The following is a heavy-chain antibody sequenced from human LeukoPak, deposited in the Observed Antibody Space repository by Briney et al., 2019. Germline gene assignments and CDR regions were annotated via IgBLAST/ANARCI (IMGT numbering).Heavy chain of an antibody. CDR3: ARRRQVTSYSPYAFDI. Sequence: PSETLSLTCTVSGGSISSSSYYWGWIRQPPGKGLEWIGSIYYSGSTYYNPSLKSRVTISVDTSKNQLSLRLASVTAADTAVYYCARRRQVTSYSPYAFDIWGQGTMVTVSS. D-gene: IGHD2-15*01. J-gene: IGHJ3*02. CDR1: GGSISSSSYY. V-gene: IGHV4-39*01. CDR2: IYYSGST.